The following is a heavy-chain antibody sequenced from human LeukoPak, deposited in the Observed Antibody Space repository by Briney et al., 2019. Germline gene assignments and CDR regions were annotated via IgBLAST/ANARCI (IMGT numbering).Heavy chain of an antibody. CDR3: ARTRRGASVVVPAAPHIWDY. CDR2: IYYSGST. D-gene: IGHD2-2*01. CDR1: GGSISSSSYY. J-gene: IGHJ4*02. V-gene: IGHV4-39*01. Sequence: SETLSLTCTVSGGSISSSSYYWGWIRQPPGKGLEWIGGIYYSGSTYYNPSLKSRVTISVDTSKNQFSLKLSSVTAADTAVYYCARTRRGASVVVPAAPHIWDYWGQGTLVTVSS.